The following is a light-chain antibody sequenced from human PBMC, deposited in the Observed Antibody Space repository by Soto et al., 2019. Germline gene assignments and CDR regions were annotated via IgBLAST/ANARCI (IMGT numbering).Light chain of an antibody. CDR2: DAS. V-gene: IGKV3-20*01. CDR1: QSVSSSF. Sequence: EVVLTQSPGTLSLSPGEGAILSCRASQSVSSSFLAWYQQKPGRTPRLLIYDASSRATGIPDRFSGSGSGTDFTLTIDRLEPEDFAVYYCQHYGRSPGLFTFGPGTKVDIK. J-gene: IGKJ3*01. CDR3: QHYGRSPGLFT.